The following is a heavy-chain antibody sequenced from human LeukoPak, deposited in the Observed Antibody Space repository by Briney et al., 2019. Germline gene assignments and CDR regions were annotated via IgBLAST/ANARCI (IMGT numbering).Heavy chain of an antibody. CDR3: ARGVGETLSGWTLDY. CDR2: INQDGSEK. D-gene: IGHD6-19*01. V-gene: IGHV3-7*01. CDR1: GFIFSNYW. Sequence: GGSLRLSCAASGFIFSNYWMSWVRQAPGKGLEWVANINQDGSEKYYVDSVKGRFTISRDNSRNTLYMKMNSLRVEDTAVYYCARGVGETLSGWTLDYWGHGTLVAVSS. J-gene: IGHJ4*01.